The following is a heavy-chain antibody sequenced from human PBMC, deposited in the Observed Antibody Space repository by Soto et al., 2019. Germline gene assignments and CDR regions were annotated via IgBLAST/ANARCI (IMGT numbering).Heavy chain of an antibody. CDR1: GGTFSSYA. D-gene: IGHD6-13*01. Sequence: SVKVSCKASGGTFSSYAISCVRQAPGQVLEWMGGIIPIFGTANYAQKFQGRVTITADKSTSTAYMELSSLRSEDTAVYYCASLGSSSWYRYYFDYWGQGTLVTVSS. CDR2: IIPIFGTA. J-gene: IGHJ4*02. V-gene: IGHV1-69*06. CDR3: ASLGSSSWYRYYFDY.